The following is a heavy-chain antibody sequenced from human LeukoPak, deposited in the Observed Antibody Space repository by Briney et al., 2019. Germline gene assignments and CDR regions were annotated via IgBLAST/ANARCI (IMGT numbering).Heavy chain of an antibody. V-gene: IGHV1-2*02. D-gene: IGHD3-9*01. CDR2: INPNSGGT. CDR3: ARKVDPRAFDI. CDR1: GYTFTGYY. Sequence: ASVKVSCKASGYTFTGYYMHWVRQAPGQGLEWMGWINPNSGGTAYAQKFQGRVTMTRDTSTSTVSMELSSLTSEDTAVYYCARKVDPRAFDIWGQGTMVTVSS. J-gene: IGHJ3*02.